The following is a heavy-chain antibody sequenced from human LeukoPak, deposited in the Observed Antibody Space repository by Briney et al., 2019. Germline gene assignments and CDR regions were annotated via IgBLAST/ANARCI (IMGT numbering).Heavy chain of an antibody. V-gene: IGHV4-39*01. CDR2: VYYTGRT. J-gene: IGHJ4*02. Sequence: SETLSLTCTVSGGSISISDYYWVWIRQPPGKGLEWIGSVYYTGRTYYTPSLQSRLTISVDTSKNQFSLRLSSVTAADTAVYYCARHEGHGASGYDLIDHWGQGTLVTVSS. D-gene: IGHD5-12*01. CDR1: GGSISISDYY. CDR3: ARHEGHGASGYDLIDH.